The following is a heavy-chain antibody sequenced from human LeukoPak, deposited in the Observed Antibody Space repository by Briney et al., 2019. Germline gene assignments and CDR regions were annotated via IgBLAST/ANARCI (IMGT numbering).Heavy chain of an antibody. CDR3: ARRTSTGTVSYYYYMDV. V-gene: IGHV4-59*01. D-gene: IGHD1-1*01. CDR2: IYYSGST. Sequence: PSETLSLTCTVSGGSISSYCWSWIRQPPGKGLEWIGYIYYSGSTNYNPSLKSRVTISVDTSKNQFSLKLSSVTAADTAVYYCARRTSTGTVSYYYYMDVWGKGTTVTVSS. J-gene: IGHJ6*03. CDR1: GGSISSYC.